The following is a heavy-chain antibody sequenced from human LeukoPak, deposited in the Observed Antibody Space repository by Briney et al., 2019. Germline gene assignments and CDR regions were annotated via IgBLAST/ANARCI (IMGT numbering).Heavy chain of an antibody. D-gene: IGHD6-13*01. V-gene: IGHV3-23*01. CDR3: AKVPRGVAAAGTCYFDY. Sequence: PGGSLRLSCAASGFTLSSYAMSWVRQAPGKGLEWVSAISGSGGDTSYEASVKGRFTICRNNSKNTLFLQMNSLRAEDTAVYYCAKVPRGVAAAGTCYFDYWGQGTLVTVSS. CDR1: GFTLSSYA. CDR2: ISGSGGDT. J-gene: IGHJ4*02.